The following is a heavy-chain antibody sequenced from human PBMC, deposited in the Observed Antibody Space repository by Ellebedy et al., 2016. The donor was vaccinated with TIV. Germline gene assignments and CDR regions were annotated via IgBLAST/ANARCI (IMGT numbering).Heavy chain of an antibody. D-gene: IGHD3-16*01. Sequence: GESLKISXAASGFTFSSYGMHWVRQAPGKGLEWVSYISSSGSTIYYADSVKGRFTISRDNAKNSLYLQMNSLRAEDTAVYYCARLLGGLINYFDYWGQGTLVTVSS. CDR3: ARLLGGLINYFDY. CDR1: GFTFSSYG. CDR2: ISSSGSTI. V-gene: IGHV3-48*04. J-gene: IGHJ4*02.